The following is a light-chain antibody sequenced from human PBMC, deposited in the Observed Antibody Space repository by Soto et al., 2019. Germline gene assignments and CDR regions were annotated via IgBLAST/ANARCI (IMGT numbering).Light chain of an antibody. Sequence: DVVMTQSPLSLPVTLGQPASISCRSSQSLVHSDGNTYLNWFQQRPGQSPRRLIYKVSNRDSGVPERFSGSGSGTDFTLKINSVEAEDVGVYYCMQGTHWPPITFGQGTRLEIK. CDR1: QSLVHSDGNTY. J-gene: IGKJ5*01. CDR3: MQGTHWPPIT. V-gene: IGKV2-30*02. CDR2: KVS.